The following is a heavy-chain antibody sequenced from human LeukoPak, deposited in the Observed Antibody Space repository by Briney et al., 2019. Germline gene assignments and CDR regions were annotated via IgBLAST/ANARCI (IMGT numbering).Heavy chain of an antibody. CDR2: ISYDGSNK. CDR3: AKDRGSGCSS. CDR1: GFTFSSYG. V-gene: IGHV3-30*18. J-gene: IGHJ4*02. D-gene: IGHD6-19*01. Sequence: GGSLRLSCAASGFTFSSYGMHWVRQAPGKGLEWVAVISYDGSNKYYADSVKGRFTISRDNSKNTLYLQMNRLRAEDTAVYYCAKDRGSGCSSWGEGNLVTVSS.